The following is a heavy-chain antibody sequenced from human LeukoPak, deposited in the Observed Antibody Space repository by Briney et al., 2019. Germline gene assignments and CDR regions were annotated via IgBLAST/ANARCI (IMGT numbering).Heavy chain of an antibody. J-gene: IGHJ6*02. CDR3: ARHKPPGAYYGMDV. D-gene: IGHD3-10*01. CDR1: GGSISSYY. Sequence: ASETLSLTCTVSGGSISSYYWSWIRQPPGKGLEWIGYIYYSGSTNYNPSLKSRVTISVDTSKNQFSLKLSSVTAADTAVYYCARHKPPGAYYGMDVWGQGTTVTVSS. V-gene: IGHV4-59*08. CDR2: IYYSGST.